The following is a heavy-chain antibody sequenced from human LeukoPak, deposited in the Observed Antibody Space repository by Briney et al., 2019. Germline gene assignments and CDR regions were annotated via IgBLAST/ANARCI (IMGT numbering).Heavy chain of an antibody. Sequence: ASVKVSCKASGYSFSICDINWVRQAAGQGLEWMGWMNPNSGNTGYAQKFQGRVTVTRDTSTSTVHMELSGLRSEDTAVYYCARDQEGFDYWGQGTLVTVSS. CDR2: MNPNSGNT. J-gene: IGHJ4*02. CDR1: GYSFSICD. CDR3: ARDQEGFDY. V-gene: IGHV1-8*01.